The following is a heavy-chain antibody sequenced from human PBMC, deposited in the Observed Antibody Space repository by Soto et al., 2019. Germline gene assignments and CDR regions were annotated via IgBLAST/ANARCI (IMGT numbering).Heavy chain of an antibody. Sequence: TLSLTCTVSGGPIGSYYWSWIRQPPGKGLEWIGYIYYSGSTNYNPSLKSRVTISVDTSKNQFSLKLSSVTAADTAVYYCARGAAWFDPWGQGTLVTVSS. V-gene: IGHV4-59*12. CDR2: IYYSGST. J-gene: IGHJ5*02. CDR3: ARGAAWFDP. CDR1: GGPIGSYY.